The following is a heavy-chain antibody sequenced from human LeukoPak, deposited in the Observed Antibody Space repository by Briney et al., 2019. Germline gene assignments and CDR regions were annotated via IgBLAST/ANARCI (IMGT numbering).Heavy chain of an antibody. CDR2: ISSSGSTI. CDR3: ARVWYSGSYPLDY. D-gene: IGHD1-26*01. CDR1: GFTFSDYY. J-gene: IGHJ4*02. V-gene: IGHV3-11*01. Sequence: GGSLRLSCAASGFTFSDYYMSWLRQTPGKGLEWVSCISSSGSTIYYADSAKGRFTISRDNTKNSLYLQMNSLRAEDTAFYYCARVWYSGSYPLDYWGQGTLVTVSS.